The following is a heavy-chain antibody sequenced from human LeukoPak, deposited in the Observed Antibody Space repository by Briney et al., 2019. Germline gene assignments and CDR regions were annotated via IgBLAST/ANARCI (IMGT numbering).Heavy chain of an antibody. Sequence: SETLSLTCTVSGGSISSGGHYWSRIRQHPGKGLEWIGYIYYSGSTYSNPSLKSRVTISVDTSKNQFSLNLSSVTAADTAVYYCARYCSSTNCYKGGFDPWGQGTLVTVSS. V-gene: IGHV4-31*03. D-gene: IGHD2-2*02. CDR2: IYYSGST. CDR1: GGSISSGGHY. CDR3: ARYCSSTNCYKGGFDP. J-gene: IGHJ5*02.